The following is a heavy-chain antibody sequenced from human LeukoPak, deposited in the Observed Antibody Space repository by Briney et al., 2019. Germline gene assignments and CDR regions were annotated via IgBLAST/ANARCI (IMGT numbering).Heavy chain of an antibody. J-gene: IGHJ3*02. V-gene: IGHV4-59*01. CDR2: IYYSGST. D-gene: IGHD5-12*01. CDR3: ARDRIGSGYHAGDAFDI. CDR1: GGSISTDY. Sequence: SETLSLTCTVSGGSISTDYWSWVRQPPGKGLEWIGYIYYSGSTNYKPSLKSRVSISVDTSKNQFSLHLTSVTAADTAVYYCARDRIGSGYHAGDAFDIWGQGAMVTVSS.